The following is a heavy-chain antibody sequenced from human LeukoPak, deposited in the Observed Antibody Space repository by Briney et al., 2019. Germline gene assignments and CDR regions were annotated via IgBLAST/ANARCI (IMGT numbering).Heavy chain of an antibody. D-gene: IGHD2-15*01. CDR1: GGSFSGYS. CDR2: INHSGST. J-gene: IGHJ6*04. Sequence: SETLSLTCAVYGGSFSGYSWNWIRQPPGKGLEWIGEINHSGSTNYNPSLKSRVTISLETSKNQFSLKLSSVTAADTAVYYCVRGLTGVVGAADVWGKGTTVTVSS. CDR3: VRGLTGVVGAADV. V-gene: IGHV4-34*01.